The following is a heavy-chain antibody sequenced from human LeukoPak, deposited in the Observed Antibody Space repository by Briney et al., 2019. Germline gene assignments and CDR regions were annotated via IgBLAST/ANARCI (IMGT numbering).Heavy chain of an antibody. D-gene: IGHD3-3*01. CDR1: GGSISSSSYY. CDR3: ARVMREWSSDAFDI. J-gene: IGHJ3*02. CDR2: ICYSGST. Sequence: SDTLSLTCTFPGGSISSSSYYWGWIRQPPGKGLEWFGSICYSGSTYYNPSLKSRVAISVVTSQNQFCLKLTSVTAAGTAVLCCARVMREWSSDAFDIWGQGTMVTVSS. V-gene: IGHV4-39*07.